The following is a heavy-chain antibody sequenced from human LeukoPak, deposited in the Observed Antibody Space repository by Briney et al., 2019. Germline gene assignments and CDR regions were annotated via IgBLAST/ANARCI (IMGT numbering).Heavy chain of an antibody. D-gene: IGHD2-15*01. J-gene: IGHJ5*02. Sequence: PSQTLSLTCTVSGGSISSSDYYWDWIRQPPGKGLEWIGSIYYGGSTYYNPSLKSRVTISVDTSMNQFSLKLSFVTTADTAVYYCARALGYCSGGSCTRGYNWFDPWGQGTLVTVPS. V-gene: IGHV4-39*01. CDR1: GGSISSSDYY. CDR3: ARALGYCSGGSCTRGYNWFDP. CDR2: IYYGGST.